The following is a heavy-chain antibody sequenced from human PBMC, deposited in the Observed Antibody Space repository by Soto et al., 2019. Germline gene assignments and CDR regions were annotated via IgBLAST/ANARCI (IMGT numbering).Heavy chain of an antibody. CDR2: ISSSSSYI. CDR1: GFTFSSYS. CDR3: AREYKYYDILTGYSQYYFDY. J-gene: IGHJ4*02. D-gene: IGHD3-9*01. V-gene: IGHV3-21*01. Sequence: GGSLRLSCAASGFTFSSYSMNWVRQAPGKGLEWVSSISSSSSYIYYADSVKGRFTISRDNAKNSLYLQMNSLRAEDTAVYYCAREYKYYDILTGYSQYYFDYWGQGTLVTVSS.